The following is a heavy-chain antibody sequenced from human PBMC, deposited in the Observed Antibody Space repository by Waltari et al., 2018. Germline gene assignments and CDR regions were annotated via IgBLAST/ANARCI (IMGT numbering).Heavy chain of an antibody. CDR2: INWNGGGK. Sequence: EVQLVDSGGGVVRPGESLRLSCTASGFRFDEYGMNWVRQAPGKGLEVVSHINWNGGGKYYADSVKGRFTISRDNAKNSLYLQMNSLRAEDTAVYYCARDRFGKDAFDIWGQGTMVTVSS. CDR1: GFRFDEYG. J-gene: IGHJ3*02. V-gene: IGHV3-20*04. D-gene: IGHD3-16*01. CDR3: ARDRFGKDAFDI.